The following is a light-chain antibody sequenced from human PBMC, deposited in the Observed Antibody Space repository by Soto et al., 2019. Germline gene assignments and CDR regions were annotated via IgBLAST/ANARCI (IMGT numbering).Light chain of an antibody. CDR2: GAS. Sequence: EIVMPQSPATLSVSPGASAPLSGRASQSVPRNLAWYQQRPGQAPRLLISGASSRATGIPDRFSGSGSGTDFTLTISRLEPEDFAVYYCKQYGSSPPTFGQGTRLEIK. CDR1: QSVPRN. CDR3: KQYGSSPPT. J-gene: IGKJ5*01. V-gene: IGKV3-20*01.